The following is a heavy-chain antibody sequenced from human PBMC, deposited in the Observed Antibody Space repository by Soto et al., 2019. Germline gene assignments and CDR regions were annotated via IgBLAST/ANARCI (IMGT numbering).Heavy chain of an antibody. V-gene: IGHV1-18*01. CDR2: ISVYNGFT. CDR3: AREFEGQSSSWPFDY. Sequence: QVQLVQSGAEVKKPGASVRVSCRASGYTFPTYGIAWVRQAPGQGLEWMGWISVYNGFTHYAQKFRGRVTVTAETSTSTVCMELRSLTSDDTAVYYCAREFEGQSSSWPFDYWGQGTLVTVSS. J-gene: IGHJ4*02. CDR1: GYTFPTYG. D-gene: IGHD6-13*01.